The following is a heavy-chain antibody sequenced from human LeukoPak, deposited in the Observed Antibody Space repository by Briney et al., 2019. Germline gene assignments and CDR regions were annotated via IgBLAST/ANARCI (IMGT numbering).Heavy chain of an antibody. CDR3: ARRGAFDY. Sequence: GGSLRLSCAASEFTFSSYDMNWVRQAPGKGLEWVSYISSSGNFVYYADSVKGRFTISRDNAKNSLYLQINSLRAEDTAVYYCARRGAFDYWGQGTLVTVSS. D-gene: IGHD1-26*01. CDR2: ISSSGNFV. V-gene: IGHV3-48*03. J-gene: IGHJ4*02. CDR1: EFTFSSYD.